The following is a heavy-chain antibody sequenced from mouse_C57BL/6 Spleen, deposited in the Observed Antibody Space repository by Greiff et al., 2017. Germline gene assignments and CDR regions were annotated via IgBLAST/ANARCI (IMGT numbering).Heavy chain of an antibody. CDR3: AREEFITTVVPFAY. CDR1: GYTFTSYW. Sequence: LQQPGTELVKPGASVKLSCKASGYTFTSYWMHWVKQRPGQGLEWIGNINPSNGGTNYNEKFKSKATLTVDKSSSTAYMQLSSLTSEDSAVYYCAREEFITTVVPFAYWGQGTLVTVSA. J-gene: IGHJ3*01. D-gene: IGHD1-1*01. V-gene: IGHV1-53*01. CDR2: INPSNGGT.